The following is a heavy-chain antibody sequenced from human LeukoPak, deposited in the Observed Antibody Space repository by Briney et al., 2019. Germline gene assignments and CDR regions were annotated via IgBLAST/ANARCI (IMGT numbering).Heavy chain of an antibody. Sequence: ASVKVSCKASGYTLTSYGISWVRQAPGQGLERMGWISAYNGNTNYAQKLQGRVTMTTDTSTSTAYMELRSLRSDDTAVYYCASGEGYCSGGSCALEYYFDYWGQGTLVTVSS. CDR1: GYTLTSYG. V-gene: IGHV1-18*04. CDR3: ASGEGYCSGGSCALEYYFDY. CDR2: ISAYNGNT. J-gene: IGHJ4*02. D-gene: IGHD2-15*01.